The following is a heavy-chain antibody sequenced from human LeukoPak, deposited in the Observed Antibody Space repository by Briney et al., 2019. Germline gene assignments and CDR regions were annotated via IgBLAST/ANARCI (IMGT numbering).Heavy chain of an antibody. V-gene: IGHV1-8*01. CDR2: MNPNSGNT. CDR1: GYTFTSYD. Sequence: ASVKVSCKASGYTFTSYDINWVRQATGQGLEWMGWMNPNSGNTGYAQKFQGRVTMTRNTSISTAYMELSGLRSEDTAVYYCAGTLVLLWFGSYGMDVWGQGTTVTVSS. D-gene: IGHD3-10*01. CDR3: AGTLVLLWFGSYGMDV. J-gene: IGHJ6*02.